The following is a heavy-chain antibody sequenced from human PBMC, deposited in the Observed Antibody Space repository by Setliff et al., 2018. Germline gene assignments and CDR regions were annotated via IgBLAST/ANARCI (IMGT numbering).Heavy chain of an antibody. J-gene: IGHJ4*02. CDR3: TRAFYCGRKCYRGFDY. Sequence: GGSLRLSCEGSGPTLSHYWMHWVRQGPGKGLVWVSYINFDGTTNYADSVQGRFTIFRDNAKNTVYMELNSLRVDDTAVYFCTRAFYCGRKCYRGFDYWGQGTLVTVSS. D-gene: IGHD2-21*01. CDR1: GPTLSHYW. V-gene: IGHV3-74*01. CDR2: INFDGTT.